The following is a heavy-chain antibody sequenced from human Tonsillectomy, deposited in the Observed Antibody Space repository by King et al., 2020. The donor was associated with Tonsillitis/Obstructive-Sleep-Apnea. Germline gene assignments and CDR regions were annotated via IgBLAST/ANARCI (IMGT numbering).Heavy chain of an antibody. J-gene: IGHJ6*02. CDR2: IWYNGSNK. CDR3: AREPIIQTGRYRMDV. D-gene: IGHD7-27*01. CDR1: GFTFSSYG. V-gene: IGHV3-33*01. Sequence: VQLVESGGGVVQPGRSLRLSCAASGFTFSSYGMHWVRQAPGKGLEWVAVIWYNGSNKYYADSVKGRFTISRDNSKNTLYLQMNSLRAEDTAVYYCAREPIIQTGRYRMDVWGQVPTVTVFS.